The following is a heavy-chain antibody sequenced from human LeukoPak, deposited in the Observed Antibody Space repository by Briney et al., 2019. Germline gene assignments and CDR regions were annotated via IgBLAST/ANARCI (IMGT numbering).Heavy chain of an antibody. Sequence: ASVKVSCKASGYTFTNYAVHWVRQAPGQRLEWMGWINAGNGKTNYSQKFQDRVTLTRDTSASTVYMELSSLRSEDTAVYYCARGYYDLLTGHVVTYYFDYWGQGTLVTVSS. D-gene: IGHD3-9*01. CDR3: ARGYYDLLTGHVVTYYFDY. J-gene: IGHJ4*02. V-gene: IGHV1-3*01. CDR1: GYTFTNYA. CDR2: INAGNGKT.